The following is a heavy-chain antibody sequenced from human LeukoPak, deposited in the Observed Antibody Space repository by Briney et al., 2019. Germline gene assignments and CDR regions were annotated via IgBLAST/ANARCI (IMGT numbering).Heavy chain of an antibody. CDR2: INHSGST. Sequence: SETLSLTCAVSGGSGGSISSSNYWSWVRQPPGKGLEWIGEINHSGSTNYNPSLKSRVTISVDTSKNQFSLKLSSVTAADTAVYYCARSRLLARAHDYWGQGTLVTVSS. CDR1: GGSGGSISSSNY. V-gene: IGHV4-4*02. CDR3: ARSRLLARAHDY. J-gene: IGHJ4*02. D-gene: IGHD2-15*01.